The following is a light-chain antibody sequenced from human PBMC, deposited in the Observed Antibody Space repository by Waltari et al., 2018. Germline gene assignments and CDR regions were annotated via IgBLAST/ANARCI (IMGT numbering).Light chain of an antibody. Sequence: QSALTQPASVSGSPGQSITISCTGTSSDVGRYDLLSWYQLHPGKAPKVIIYKVNKRPSGVSNRVSGSKSGNTASLTISGLQAEDEADYYCCSYAYAARIFVGGTKLTVL. CDR2: KVN. CDR3: CSYAYAARI. V-gene: IGLV2-23*02. CDR1: SSDVGRYDL. J-gene: IGLJ2*01.